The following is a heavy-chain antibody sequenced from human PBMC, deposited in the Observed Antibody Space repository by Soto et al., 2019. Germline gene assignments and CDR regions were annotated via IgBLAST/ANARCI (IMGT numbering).Heavy chain of an antibody. CDR3: GKGRSYYYYYGVDV. CDR2: IIDSGGST. Sequence: GSPKNSLSAPWFTLFSCALGWGRPAPGKGLEWVSDIIDSGGSTYYADAVKGRFTISRDNSKSTLYLQMNSLRAEDTAVYYCGKGRSYYYYYGVDVWGQGTTVTVSS. J-gene: IGHJ6*02. CDR1: WFTLFSCA. D-gene: IGHD1-26*01. V-gene: IGHV3-23*01.